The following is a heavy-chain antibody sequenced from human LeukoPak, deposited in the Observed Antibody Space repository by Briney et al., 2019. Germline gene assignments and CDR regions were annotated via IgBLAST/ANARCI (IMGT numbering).Heavy chain of an antibody. CDR3: ARDQGYCSSNTCYRFDY. V-gene: IGHV3-66*01. CDR1: GFTFSSYG. D-gene: IGHD2-2*01. J-gene: IGHJ4*02. CDR2: IYDGGST. Sequence: QPGGSLRLSCAASGFTFSSYGMHWVRQAPGKGLEWVSVIYDGGSTYYADSVKGRFTISRDNSKNTLYLQINSLRAEDTAVYYCARDQGYCSSNTCYRFDYWGQGTLVTVSS.